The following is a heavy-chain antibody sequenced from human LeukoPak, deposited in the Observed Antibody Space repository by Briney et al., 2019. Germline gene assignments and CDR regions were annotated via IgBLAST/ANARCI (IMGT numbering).Heavy chain of an antibody. D-gene: IGHD2-21*02. J-gene: IGHJ4*02. CDR1: GFTFSDYA. CDR2: ISGSGTIT. V-gene: IGHV3-23*01. Sequence: GGSLRLSCAASGFTFSDYAMNWVRQAPGKGLEWVSTISGSGTITYYADSVKGRFAISKDKSKNTLYLQMSSLRAEDTALYYCARMAPYCGGDCYWDYWGQGTLVTVSS. CDR3: ARMAPYCGGDCYWDY.